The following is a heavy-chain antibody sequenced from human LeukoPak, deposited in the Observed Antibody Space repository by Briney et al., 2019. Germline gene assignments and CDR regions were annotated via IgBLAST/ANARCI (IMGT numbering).Heavy chain of an antibody. V-gene: IGHV3-30-3*01. D-gene: IGHD3-22*01. CDR3: AKDSKDYYDTTGYYGY. Sequence: PGRSLRLSCAASGFTFSSYAMHWVRQAPGKGLEWVAVISYDGSNKYYADSVKGRFTISRDNSKNTLYLQMNSLRAEDTAVFYCAKDSKDYYDTTGYYGYWGQGTLVTVSS. J-gene: IGHJ4*02. CDR1: GFTFSSYA. CDR2: ISYDGSNK.